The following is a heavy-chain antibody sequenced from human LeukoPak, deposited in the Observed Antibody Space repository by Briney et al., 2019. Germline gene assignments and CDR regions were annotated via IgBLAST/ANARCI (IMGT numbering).Heavy chain of an antibody. CDR1: GFTVSSNY. J-gene: IGHJ4*02. D-gene: IGHD6-13*01. CDR3: AKEFKWSGSSWYGYFDY. CDR2: ISGGGGST. V-gene: IGHV3-23*01. Sequence: GGSLRLSCAASGFTVSSNYMNWVRQAPGKGLEWVSAISGGGGSTYYADSVKGRFTISRDNSKNTLYLQMNSLRAEDTATYYCAKEFKWSGSSWYGYFDYWGQGTLVTVSS.